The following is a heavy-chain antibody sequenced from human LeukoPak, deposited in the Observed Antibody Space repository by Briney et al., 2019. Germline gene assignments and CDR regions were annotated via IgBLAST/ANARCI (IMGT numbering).Heavy chain of an antibody. CDR2: ISGSVGST. D-gene: IGHD3-3*01. J-gene: IGHJ4*02. V-gene: IGHV3-23*01. CDR1: GFTFSTNA. Sequence: GGSLRPSCAASGFTFSTNAMSWVRQAPGNGLEWVSAISGSVGSTYYADSVKGRFTISTHNSKNTLYLQMNSQRAEDKAVYYCAKGSRRGGITIFGVAKRVWFFDYWGQGTLVTVSS. CDR3: AKGSRRGGITIFGVAKRVWFFDY.